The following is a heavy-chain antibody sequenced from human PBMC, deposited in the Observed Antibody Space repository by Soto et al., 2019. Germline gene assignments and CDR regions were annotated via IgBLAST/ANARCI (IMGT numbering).Heavy chain of an antibody. D-gene: IGHD3-16*01. CDR3: ARGPTSGWFDP. CDR2: IYYSGST. CDR1: GGSVSSGSYY. Sequence: QVQLQESGPGLVKPSETLSLTCTVSGGSVSSGSYYWSWIRQPPGKGLEWIGYIYYSGSTQYNPSLKSRVTISTDTPKNQFSLKLSSVTAADTAVYYCARGPTSGWFDPWGQGTLVTVSS. V-gene: IGHV4-61*01. J-gene: IGHJ5*02.